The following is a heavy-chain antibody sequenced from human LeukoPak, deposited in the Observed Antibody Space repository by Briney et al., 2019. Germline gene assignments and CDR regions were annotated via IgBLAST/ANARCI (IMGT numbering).Heavy chain of an antibody. V-gene: IGHV4-34*01. J-gene: IGHJ4*02. D-gene: IGHD1-26*01. Sequence: SETLSLTCAVYGGSFSGYYWSWIRQPPGKGLEWIGEINHSGSTNYNPSLKSRVTISVDTSKNQFSLKLSSVTAADTAEYYCARGIVGATDYFDYWGQGTLVTVSS. CDR1: GGSFSGYY. CDR3: ARGIVGATDYFDY. CDR2: INHSGST.